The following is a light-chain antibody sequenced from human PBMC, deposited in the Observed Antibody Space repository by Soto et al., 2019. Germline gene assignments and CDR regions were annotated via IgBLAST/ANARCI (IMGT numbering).Light chain of an antibody. Sequence: DIHMTQSPSTLSASVGDRVTITCRARQSISVWLGWYQQKPGKAPNLLIYKTSSLETGVPSRFSGCGSGSELTLIVRRLQPDAFATCFCQYYNYFSWSFGQGTKVEIK. CDR1: QSISVW. CDR3: QYYNYFSWS. J-gene: IGKJ1*01. V-gene: IGKV1-5*03. CDR2: KTS.